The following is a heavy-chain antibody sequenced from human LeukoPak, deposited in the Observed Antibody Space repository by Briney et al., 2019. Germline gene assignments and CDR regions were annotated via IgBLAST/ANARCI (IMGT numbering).Heavy chain of an antibody. CDR3: ANEYSTGGSWFDP. CDR2: INTSGST. J-gene: IGHJ5*02. Sequence: PSQTLSLTCTVSGGSISSGIFFWSWIRQPAGKGLEWIGRINTSGSTNYYPSLKSRVTISVDTSKNQFSLKLSSVTAADTAVYYCANEYSTGGSWFDPWGQGTLVTVSS. D-gene: IGHD6-6*01. V-gene: IGHV4-61*02. CDR1: GGSISSGIFF.